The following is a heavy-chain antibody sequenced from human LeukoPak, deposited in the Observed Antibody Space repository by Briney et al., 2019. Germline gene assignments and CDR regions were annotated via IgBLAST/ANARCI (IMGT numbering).Heavy chain of an antibody. D-gene: IGHD6-13*01. V-gene: IGHV3-53*01. CDR3: ARDPLYSSSGRLDAFDI. CDR2: IYSGGST. CDR1: GFTVSSNY. Sequence: PGGSQRLSCAASGFTVSSNYMSWVRQAPGKGLEWVSVIYSGGSTYYADSVKGRFTISRDNSKNTLYLQMNSLRAEDTAVYYCARDPLYSSSGRLDAFDIWGQGTMVTVSS. J-gene: IGHJ3*02.